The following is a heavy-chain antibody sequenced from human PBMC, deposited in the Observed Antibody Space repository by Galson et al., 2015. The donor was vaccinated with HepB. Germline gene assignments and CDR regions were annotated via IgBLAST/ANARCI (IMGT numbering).Heavy chain of an antibody. D-gene: IGHD3-3*01. CDR1: GYTFTSYG. CDR2: ISAYNGNT. Sequence: SVKVSCKASGYTFTSYGISWVRQAPGQGPEWMGWISAYNGNTNYAQKFQGRVTMIIDTSTSTAYMEVRSLRSDDAAVYYCARDAVTWSGEPLDYHCGMDVWGQGTTVTVSS. CDR3: ARDAVTWSGEPLDYHCGMDV. J-gene: IGHJ6*02. V-gene: IGHV1-18*01.